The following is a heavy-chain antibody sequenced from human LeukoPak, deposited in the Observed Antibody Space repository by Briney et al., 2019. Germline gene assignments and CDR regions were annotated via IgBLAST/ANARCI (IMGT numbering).Heavy chain of an antibody. D-gene: IGHD3-22*01. CDR2: IYHSGST. V-gene: IGHV4-30-2*01. CDR1: GGSISSGGYS. CDR3: ARSGADTYYYDSSALDY. J-gene: IGHJ4*02. Sequence: SETLSLTCAVSGGSISSGGYSWSWIRQPPGKGLEWIGYIYHSGSTYYNPSLKSRVTISVDRSKNQFSLKLSSVTAADTAVYYCARSGADTYYYDSSALDYWGQGTLVTVSS.